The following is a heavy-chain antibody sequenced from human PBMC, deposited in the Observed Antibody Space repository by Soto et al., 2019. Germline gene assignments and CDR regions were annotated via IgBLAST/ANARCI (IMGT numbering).Heavy chain of an antibody. CDR1: GFTFSSYA. D-gene: IGHD6-13*01. V-gene: IGHV3-23*01. CDR3: VKDPKTMYSSSWD. Sequence: EVQLLESGGGLVQPGGSLRLSCAASGFTFSSYAMSWVRQAPGKGLEWVSAISGSGGSTYYADSVKGRFTISRDNSKNALYLQMNSLRAEDTAVYYCVKDPKTMYSSSWDWGQGTLVTVSS. J-gene: IGHJ4*02. CDR2: ISGSGGST.